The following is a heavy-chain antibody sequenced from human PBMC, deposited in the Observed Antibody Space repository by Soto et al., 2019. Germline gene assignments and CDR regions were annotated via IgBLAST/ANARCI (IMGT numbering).Heavy chain of an antibody. CDR3: AARVGSSALYYYGMDV. CDR2: IDPGDSET. CDR1: GYRFTTYW. Sequence: EVQLVQSGAEVKKPGESLKISCKGSGYRFTTYWIGWVRQMPGKGLEWMGIIDPGDSETRYSPSFQGQVTISVDKSISTAYLQWSSLKASDTAMYYCAARVGSSALYYYGMDVWGQGTTVSVSS. J-gene: IGHJ6*02. D-gene: IGHD3-10*01. V-gene: IGHV5-51*01.